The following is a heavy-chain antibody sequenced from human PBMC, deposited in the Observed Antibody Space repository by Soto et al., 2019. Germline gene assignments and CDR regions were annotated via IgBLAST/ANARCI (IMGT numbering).Heavy chain of an antibody. V-gene: IGHV3-23*01. CDR3: AKVSPGLVYYYYRMDV. J-gene: IGHJ6*01. CDR1: GFTSSSYA. D-gene: IGHD3-16*01. CDR2: ISGSGGST. Sequence: GGSLRLSCAASGFTSSSYAMSWVRQAPGKGLEWVSAISGSGGSTYYADSVKGRFTISRDNSKNTLYLQMNSLRAEDTAVYYCAKVSPGLVYYYYRMDVWRRGSTDIVSS.